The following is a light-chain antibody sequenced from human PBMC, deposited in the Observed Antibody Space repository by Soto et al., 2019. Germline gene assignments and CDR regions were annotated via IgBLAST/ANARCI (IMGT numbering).Light chain of an antibody. V-gene: IGLV2-23*02. CDR1: SSDVGRYNL. CDR2: EDS. J-gene: IGLJ2*01. CDR3: CSYAGSSLFVL. Sequence: QSALTQPASVSGSPGQSITISCTGSSSDVGRYNLVSWYQHHPGQPLKLMIYEDSQQPLGVSNRFSGSKSGNTASLTISGLQAEDEADYYCCSYAGSSLFVLFGGGTKLTVL.